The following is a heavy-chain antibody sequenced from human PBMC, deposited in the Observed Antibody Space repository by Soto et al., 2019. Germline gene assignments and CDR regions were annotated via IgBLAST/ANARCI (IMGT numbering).Heavy chain of an antibody. CDR3: ARVWTTVTNWFDP. D-gene: IGHD4-17*01. V-gene: IGHV4-4*02. J-gene: IGHJ5*02. CDR2: IYHSGST. Sequence: QVQLQESGPGLVKPSGTLSLTCAVSGGSISSSNWWSWVRQPPGKGLEWIGEIYHSGSTYYNPSLKSRVTXSXDXTKNQFSLKLSSVTAADTAVYYCARVWTTVTNWFDPWGQGTLVTVSS. CDR1: GGSISSSNW.